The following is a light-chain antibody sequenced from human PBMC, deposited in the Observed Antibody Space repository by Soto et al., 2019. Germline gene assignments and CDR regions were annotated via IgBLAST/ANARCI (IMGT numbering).Light chain of an antibody. CDR2: DAS. V-gene: IGKV1-5*01. CDR3: QQYNSF. Sequence: DIQMTQSPSTLSASVGDRVTITCRASQSISSWLAWYQQKPGKAPKLLIYDASSLESGVPSRFRGSGSGTEFTLTIGSLRPEAFATSDCQQYNSFFGQGTKLEIK. J-gene: IGKJ2*01. CDR1: QSISSW.